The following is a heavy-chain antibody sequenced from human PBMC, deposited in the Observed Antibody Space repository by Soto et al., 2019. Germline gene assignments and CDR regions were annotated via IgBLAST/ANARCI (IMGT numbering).Heavy chain of an antibody. CDR1: GLSLTNGRRG. D-gene: IGHD2-2*01. CDR2: IFSNDEK. CDR3: PLLKACSSTDCYLASFDP. V-gene: IGHV2-26*01. Sequence: ESGPTLVNPTAPLTLTCTVCGLSLTNGRRGVRWIRQPPGKALEWRAHIFSNDEKSYSTSLKRRLTISQDSSRRQVGGTMTNLEPVDSATYSCPLLKACSSTDCYLASFDPWGEAPLVPVS. J-gene: IGHJ5*02.